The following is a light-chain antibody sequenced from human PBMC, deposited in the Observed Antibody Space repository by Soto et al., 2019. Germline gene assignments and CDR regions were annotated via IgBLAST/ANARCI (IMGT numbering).Light chain of an antibody. Sequence: SPATLSVSPGEGATLSCRASQSVFSNLAWYQQKPGQAPRLLISGASARATGIPARFSGSGSGTEFALTISSLQSEDFAVYYCQHYNNWPFTFGQGTRLEIK. CDR3: QHYNNWPFT. CDR1: QSVFSN. V-gene: IGKV3-15*01. CDR2: GAS. J-gene: IGKJ5*01.